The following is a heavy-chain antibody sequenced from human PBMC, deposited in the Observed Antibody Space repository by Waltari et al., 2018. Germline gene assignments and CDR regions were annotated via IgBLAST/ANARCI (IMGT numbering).Heavy chain of an antibody. CDR1: GYTFTDFS. J-gene: IGHJ4*02. CDR2: INPSGCGT. Sequence: QVQLVQSGAEVKRPGAAVKVSCKASGYTFTDFSMHWVRQAPGQGLEWMGIINPSGCGTTYTQKFQDRVTMTRDTSTNTVYMELSSLRSEDTAVYYCARAGTTLIWGVAEWGQGTLVTVSS. D-gene: IGHD3-10*01. V-gene: IGHV1-46*01. CDR3: ARAGTTLIWGVAE.